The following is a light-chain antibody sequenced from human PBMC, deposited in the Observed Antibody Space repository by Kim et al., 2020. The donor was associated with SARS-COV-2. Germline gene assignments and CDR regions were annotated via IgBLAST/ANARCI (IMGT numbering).Light chain of an antibody. CDR3: SSFTRSNTYV. Sequence: QSALTQPPSVSGSPGQSVTISCTGTSSDVGSYNGVSWYQQPPGTAPKLIISEVSNRPSGVPDRFSGSKSGNTASLIISGLQAEDEADYYCSSFTRSNTYVFGTGTKVTVL. V-gene: IGLV2-18*02. J-gene: IGLJ1*01. CDR2: EVS. CDR1: SSDVGSYNG.